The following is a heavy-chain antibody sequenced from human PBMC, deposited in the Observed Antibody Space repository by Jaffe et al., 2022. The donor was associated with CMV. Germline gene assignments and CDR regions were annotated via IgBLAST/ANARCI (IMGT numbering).Heavy chain of an antibody. D-gene: IGHD4-17*01. CDR2: INPNSGGT. CDR3: ARGGSYGAKCVDY. CDR1: GYTFTNFY. V-gene: IGHV1-2*02. Sequence: QVQLVQSGAEVKKPGASVKVSCKPSGYTFTNFYIHWVRQAPGQGLEWMGWINPNSGGTNYAQKFRGRVTMTSDTSISTAYMELSRLRSDDTAVYYCARGGSYGAKCVDYWGQGTLVTVSS. J-gene: IGHJ4*02.